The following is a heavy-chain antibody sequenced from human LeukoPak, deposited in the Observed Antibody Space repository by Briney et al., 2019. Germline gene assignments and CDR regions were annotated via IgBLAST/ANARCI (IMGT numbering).Heavy chain of an antibody. CDR1: GYSISSGYY. Sequence: NPSETLSLTCAVSGYSISSGYYWAWIRQPPGKGLEWIGTVYHSGSTYYNPSLKSRVTITVDTSKSQFSLKLSSVTAADTAVYYCARSQSYGLFDYWGQGTLVTVSS. CDR2: VYHSGST. J-gene: IGHJ4*02. D-gene: IGHD5-18*01. CDR3: ARSQSYGLFDY. V-gene: IGHV4-38-2*01.